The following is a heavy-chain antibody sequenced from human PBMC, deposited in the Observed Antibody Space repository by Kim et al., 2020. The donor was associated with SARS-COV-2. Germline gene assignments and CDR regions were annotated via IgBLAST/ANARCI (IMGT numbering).Heavy chain of an antibody. CDR3: ARGGQVVIDGRVSLTPYDH. CDR1: GGTFSNYA. CDR2: ILPMVDIP. J-gene: IGHJ5*02. Sequence: SVKVSCKASGGTFSNYAVNWVRQAPGQGLEWMGRILPMVDIPNYARNFQGRLTTTADKSTSPAYMEVTGLTSADTAVYYCARGGQVVIDGRVSLTPYDHWGRGARVTVSS. V-gene: IGHV1-69*04. D-gene: IGHD2-21*01.